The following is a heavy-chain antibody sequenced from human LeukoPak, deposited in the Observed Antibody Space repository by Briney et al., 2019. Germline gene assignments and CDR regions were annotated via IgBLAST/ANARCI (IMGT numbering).Heavy chain of an antibody. V-gene: IGHV1-18*01. J-gene: IGHJ6*02. Sequence: VASVKVSCKASGYTFTSYAFNWVRQAPGQGLEWMGWISAYDGGTKYAQDLQGRVTMTTDTSTRTAYMELTRLTSDDTAVYYCARDPLTSTWSPYYSTLDVWGQGTTVSVSS. CDR2: ISAYDGGT. D-gene: IGHD6-13*01. CDR3: ARDPLTSTWSPYYSTLDV. CDR1: GYTFTSYA.